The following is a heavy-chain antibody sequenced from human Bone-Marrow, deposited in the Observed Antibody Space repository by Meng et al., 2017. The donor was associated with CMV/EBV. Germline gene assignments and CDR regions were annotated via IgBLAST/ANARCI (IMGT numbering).Heavy chain of an antibody. J-gene: IGHJ6*02. Sequence: SVKVSCKASGGSFSTYTVNWVRQAPGQGPEWMGRIIPVFGTANYAQKFQGRVTITTDESTSTAYMELSSLRSEDTAVYYCATNIVVVPAAPEPPYYYYYYGMDVWGQGTTVTVSS. D-gene: IGHD2-2*01. CDR2: IIPVFGTA. V-gene: IGHV1-69*05. CDR1: GGSFSTYT. CDR3: ATNIVVVPAAPEPPYYYYYYGMDV.